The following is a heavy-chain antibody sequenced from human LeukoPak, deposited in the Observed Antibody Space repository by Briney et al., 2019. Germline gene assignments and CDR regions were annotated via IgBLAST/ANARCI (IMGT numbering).Heavy chain of an antibody. J-gene: IGHJ4*02. D-gene: IGHD4-17*01. CDR2: IYTSGDT. CDR1: GFTVSSNY. CDR3: ARDYGAPSGY. V-gene: IGHV3-53*01. Sequence: GGSLRLSCAASGFTVSSNYMSWVRQAPGKGVEWVSVIYTSGDTYYTDSVIGRFTISRDNSRNTVYLQMNSLRAEDTAVYYCARDYGAPSGYWGQGTPVTVSS.